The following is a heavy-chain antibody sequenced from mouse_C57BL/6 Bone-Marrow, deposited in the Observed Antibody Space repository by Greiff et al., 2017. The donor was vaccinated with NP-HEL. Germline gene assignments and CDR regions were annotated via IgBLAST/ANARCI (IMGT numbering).Heavy chain of an antibody. J-gene: IGHJ3*01. CDR3: TRDGSKPFAY. Sequence: EVKLVESGEGLVKPGGSLKLSCAASGFTFSSYAMSWVRQTPEKRLEWVAYISSGGDYIYYADTVKGRFTISRDNARNTLYLQMSSLKSEDTAMYYCTRDGSKPFAYWGQGTLVTVSA. CDR1: GFTFSSYA. V-gene: IGHV5-9-1*02. D-gene: IGHD2-3*01. CDR2: ISSGGDYI.